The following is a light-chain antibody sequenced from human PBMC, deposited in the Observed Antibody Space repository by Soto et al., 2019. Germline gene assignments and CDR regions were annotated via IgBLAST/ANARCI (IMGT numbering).Light chain of an antibody. CDR1: QSLATN. CDR3: QQYLDWPLT. CDR2: DIS. V-gene: IGKV3-15*01. Sequence: EIVMTQSPVTLSVSPGERVTLSCRASQSLATNLAWYQQKPGQTPRLVIYDISARASGIPGRFSGSGFGTDFTLTISSLQPEDSAVYDCQQYLDWPLTFGGGTKVEI. J-gene: IGKJ4*01.